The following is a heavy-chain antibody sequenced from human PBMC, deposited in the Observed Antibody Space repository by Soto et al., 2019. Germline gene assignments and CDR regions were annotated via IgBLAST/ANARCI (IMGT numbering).Heavy chain of an antibody. CDR3: VKGEYYYDSSGYYPFDY. D-gene: IGHD3-22*01. Sequence: GGSLRLSCAASGFTFSSYSMNWVRQAPGKGLEWVSYISSSSSTIYYADSVKGRFTISRDNSKNTQYLQMSSLRADDTAVYYCVKGEYYYDSSGYYPFDYWGQGT. V-gene: IGHV3-48*01. CDR2: ISSSSSTI. J-gene: IGHJ4*02. CDR1: GFTFSSYS.